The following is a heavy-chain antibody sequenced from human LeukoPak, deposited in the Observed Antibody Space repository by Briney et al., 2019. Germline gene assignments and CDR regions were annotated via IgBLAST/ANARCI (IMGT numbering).Heavy chain of an antibody. J-gene: IGHJ4*02. CDR3: AREPTSGREPTSGRPLDY. Sequence: SETLSLTCTVSGGSISGYFWTWIRQPAGKGLEWIGRIYSSGSNNYNPSLKSRVSMSLDTSKNHFSLNLTSVTAADTAVYYCAREPTSGREPTSGRPLDYWGQGTLVTVSS. V-gene: IGHV4-4*07. D-gene: IGHD5-12*01. CDR2: IYSSGSN. CDR1: GGSISGYF.